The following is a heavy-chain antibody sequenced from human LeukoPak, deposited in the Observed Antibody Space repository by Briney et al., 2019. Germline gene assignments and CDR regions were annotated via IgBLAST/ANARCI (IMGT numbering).Heavy chain of an antibody. Sequence: GGSPRLSCAASGFTFDDYGMSWVRQAPGKGLEWVPHINRNGGNTAYADSVKGRFTISRDNAKNSLYLQMNSLRAEDTALYYCARDHGAIALTNYLDYWGQGTLVTVSS. D-gene: IGHD1-1*01. CDR3: ARDHGAIALTNYLDY. J-gene: IGHJ4*02. CDR1: GFTFDDYG. CDR2: INRNGGNT. V-gene: IGHV3-20*04.